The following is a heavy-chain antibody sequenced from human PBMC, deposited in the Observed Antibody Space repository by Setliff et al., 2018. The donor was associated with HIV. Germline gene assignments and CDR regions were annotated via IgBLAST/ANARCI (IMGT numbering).Heavy chain of an antibody. CDR2: ISSGGGT. CDR3: AKAPLTIVATGGEDC. CDR1: GFTLSSYW. V-gene: IGHV3-23*01. Sequence: PGGSLRLSCAASGFTLSSYWMHWVRQAPGKGLEWVSAISSGGGTYYADFVKGRFTISRDNSKNTLYLQMNSLRAEDTAVYYCAKAPLTIVATGGEDCWGQGTLVTVSS. J-gene: IGHJ4*02. D-gene: IGHD6-13*01.